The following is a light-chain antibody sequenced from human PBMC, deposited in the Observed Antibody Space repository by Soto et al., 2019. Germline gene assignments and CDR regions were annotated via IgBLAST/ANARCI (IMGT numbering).Light chain of an antibody. CDR1: SSDVGGYNY. Sequence: QSALTQPPSASGSPGQSVTISCTGTSSDVGGYNYVSWYQQHPGKAPKLMIYEVSKRPSGVPDRFSGSKSGNTASLTVSGLQAEDEDDYYCSSYAGSPIVFGTGTKLTVL. CDR2: EVS. V-gene: IGLV2-8*01. CDR3: SSYAGSPIV. J-gene: IGLJ1*01.